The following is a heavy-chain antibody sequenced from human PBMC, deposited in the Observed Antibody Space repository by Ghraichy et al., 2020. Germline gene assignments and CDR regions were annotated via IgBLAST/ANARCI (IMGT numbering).Heavy chain of an antibody. J-gene: IGHJ3*02. V-gene: IGHV3-21*01. CDR2: ISSSSTYM. CDR3: ARDRTVIEAVVDAFDI. D-gene: IGHD3-22*01. CDR1: GFTFSSYN. Sequence: GESLNISCAASGFTFSSYNMNWVRQAPGKGLEWVLSISSSSTYMFYADSVKGRFTISRDNAKNSLSLQMNSLRAEDTAVYYCARDRTVIEAVVDAFDIWGRGTIVSVSS.